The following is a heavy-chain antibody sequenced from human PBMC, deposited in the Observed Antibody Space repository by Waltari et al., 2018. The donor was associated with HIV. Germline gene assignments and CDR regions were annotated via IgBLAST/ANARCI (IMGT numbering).Heavy chain of an antibody. J-gene: IGHJ4*02. CDR1: GFSVSTHW. CDR2: MKSDDTTT. CDR3: AIASHYFVFCTCNGDYYFEL. V-gene: IGHV3-74*01. Sequence: VQLVESGGASIKTGGSLRLPCAASGFSVSTHWMDWVRQGPGKGLVWVARMKSDDTTTNNADALKGRFVISRDNAINTVYLHVNSLIVEDTAVYFCAIASHYFVFCTCNGDYYFELWVRGSRVAVSA. D-gene: IGHD3-9*01.